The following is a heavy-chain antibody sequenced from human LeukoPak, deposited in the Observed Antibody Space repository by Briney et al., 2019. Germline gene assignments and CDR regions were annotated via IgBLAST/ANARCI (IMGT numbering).Heavy chain of an antibody. CDR2: INHSGST. V-gene: IGHV4-34*01. J-gene: IGHJ6*02. Sequence: PSETLSLTCAVYGGSFSGYYWSWIRQPPGKGLEWIGEINHSGSTNYNPSLKSRVTMSVDTSKNQFSLKLSSVTAADTAVYYCARDDIVVVPAAINYYYYYYGMDVWGQGTTVTVSS. D-gene: IGHD2-2*02. CDR3: ARDDIVVVPAAINYYYYYYGMDV. CDR1: GGSFSGYY.